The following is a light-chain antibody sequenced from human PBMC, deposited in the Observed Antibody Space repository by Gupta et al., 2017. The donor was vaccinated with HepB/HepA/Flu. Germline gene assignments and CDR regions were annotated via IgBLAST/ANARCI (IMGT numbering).Light chain of an antibody. V-gene: IGKV1-5*03. J-gene: IGKJ1*01. CDR1: QSISSW. CDR3: QQYKRYSRT. Sequence: IQMTQSPSTLSASVGDRVTITCRASQSISSWLAWYQQKPGKAPKLLIYKASSLESGVPSRFSGSGSGTEFTLTISSLQTDDFATYYCQQYKRYSRTFGQGTKVEIK. CDR2: KAS.